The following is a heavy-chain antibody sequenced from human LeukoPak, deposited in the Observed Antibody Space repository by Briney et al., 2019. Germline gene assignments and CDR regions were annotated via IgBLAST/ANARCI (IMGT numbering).Heavy chain of an antibody. CDR2: ISSSSSTI. CDR1: GFTFSSYS. Sequence: PGGSLRLSCAASGFTFSSYSMNWVRQAPGKGLEWVSYISSSSSTIYYADSVKGRFTISRDNAKNSLYLQMNSLRAEDTAVYYCARDSPPYYDILTGPAIDYWGQGTLVTVSS. D-gene: IGHD3-9*01. J-gene: IGHJ4*02. CDR3: ARDSPPYYDILTGPAIDY. V-gene: IGHV3-48*01.